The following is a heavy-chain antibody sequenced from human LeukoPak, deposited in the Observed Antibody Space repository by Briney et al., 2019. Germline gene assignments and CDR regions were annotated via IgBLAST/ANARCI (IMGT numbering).Heavy chain of an antibody. Sequence: SVKVSCKASGGSFSSHAVGWVRQAPGQGLEWLGGTIPLFGTTRYAQKFQGRVTITTDESTRTAYMDLSSLTSEDTAVYYCARGSWHDVGYYYYYYMDVWGKGSTVTVSS. V-gene: IGHV1-69*05. J-gene: IGHJ6*03. CDR2: TIPLFGTT. D-gene: IGHD1-1*01. CDR1: GGSFSSHA. CDR3: ARGSWHDVGYYYYYYMDV.